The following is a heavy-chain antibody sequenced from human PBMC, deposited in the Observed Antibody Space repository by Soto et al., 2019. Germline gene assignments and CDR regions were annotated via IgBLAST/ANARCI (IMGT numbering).Heavy chain of an antibody. V-gene: IGHV3-33*01. D-gene: IGHD3-16*01. CDR2: IWYDGSNK. J-gene: IGHJ3*02. CDR3: ARVGTYYDYIWGAFDI. Sequence: QVQLVESGGGVVQPGRSLRLSCAASGFTFSSYGMHWVRQAPGKGLEWVAVIWYDGSNKYYADSVEGRFTISRDNSKNTLYLQMNSLRAEDTAVYYCARVGTYYDYIWGAFDIWAKGQWSPSLQ. CDR1: GFTFSSYG.